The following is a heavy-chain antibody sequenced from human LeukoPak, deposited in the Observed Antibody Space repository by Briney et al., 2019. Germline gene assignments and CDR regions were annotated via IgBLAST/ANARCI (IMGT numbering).Heavy chain of an antibody. V-gene: IGHV4-34*01. D-gene: IGHD3-16*01. Sequence: PSETLSLTCAVYGGSFSGYYWSWIRQPPGKGLEWIGEINHSGSTNYNPSLKSRVTISVDTSKNQFSPKLSSVTAADTAVYYCARRKKNMITFGGSWYYFDYWGQGTLVTVSS. J-gene: IGHJ4*02. CDR3: ARRKKNMITFGGSWYYFDY. CDR2: INHSGST. CDR1: GGSFSGYY.